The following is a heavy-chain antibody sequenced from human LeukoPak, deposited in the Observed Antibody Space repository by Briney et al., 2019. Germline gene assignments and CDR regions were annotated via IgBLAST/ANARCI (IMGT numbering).Heavy chain of an antibody. D-gene: IGHD7-27*01. V-gene: IGHV1-69*13. CDR1: GGTFSSYA. CDR3: ASPAVRLGILDY. Sequence: SVKVSCKASGGTFSSYAISWVRQAPGQGLEWMGGIIPIFGTANYAQKFQGRVTITADESTSTAYMELSSLRSEDTAVYYCASPAVRLGILDYWGQGTLVTVSS. CDR2: IIPIFGTA. J-gene: IGHJ4*02.